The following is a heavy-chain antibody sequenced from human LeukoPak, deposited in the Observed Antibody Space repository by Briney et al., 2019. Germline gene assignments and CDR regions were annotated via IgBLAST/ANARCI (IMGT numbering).Heavy chain of an antibody. Sequence: GRSLRLSCAASGFTFDDYAMHWVQQAPGKGLEWVSGISWNSGSIGYADSVKGRFTISRDNAKNSLYLQMNSLRAEDTALYYCAKDINQYSSGWYPAFDIWGQGTMVTVSS. CDR3: AKDINQYSSGWYPAFDI. CDR1: GFTFDDYA. J-gene: IGHJ3*02. CDR2: ISWNSGSI. D-gene: IGHD6-19*01. V-gene: IGHV3-9*01.